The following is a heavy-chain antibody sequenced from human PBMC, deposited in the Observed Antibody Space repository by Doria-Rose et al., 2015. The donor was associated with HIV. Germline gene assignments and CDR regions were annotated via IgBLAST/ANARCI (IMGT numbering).Heavy chain of an antibody. Sequence: QVTLKESGPVLVKPTETPTLTCTVSGVSLSSPGMGVSWIRQPPGKALEWLANIFSDDERSYKTSLKSRLTIYRCTSNSQVVLTMTDMDPVDTATYYCARIKSSRWYHKYYFDFWGQGTLVIVSA. D-gene: IGHD6-13*01. V-gene: IGHV2-26*01. CDR1: GVSLSSPGMG. J-gene: IGHJ4*02. CDR2: IFSDDER. CDR3: ARIKSSRWYHKYYFDF.